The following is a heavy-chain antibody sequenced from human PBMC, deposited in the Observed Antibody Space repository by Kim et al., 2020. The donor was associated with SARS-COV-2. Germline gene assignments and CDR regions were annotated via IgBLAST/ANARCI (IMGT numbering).Heavy chain of an antibody. Sequence: GGSLRLSCAASGFTFSNYAMHWVRQAPGKGLEWVAIISSDGNNDYYLDSVKGRFTISRDNSKNTLYLQVNSLRPEDTAVFYCGREPRKWNEGTDVWGQGTTVIVSS. J-gene: IGHJ6*02. CDR1: GFTFSNYA. CDR3: GREPRKWNEGTDV. V-gene: IGHV3-30*04. CDR2: ISSDGNND. D-gene: IGHD1-1*01.